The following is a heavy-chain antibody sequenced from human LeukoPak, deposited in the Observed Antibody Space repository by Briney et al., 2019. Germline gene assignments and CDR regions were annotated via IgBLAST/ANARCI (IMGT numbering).Heavy chain of an antibody. CDR3: AKMQKPGIAAAVDG. J-gene: IGHJ4*02. CDR2: ISGSGGST. V-gene: IGHV3-23*01. CDR1: GFTFSSYA. Sequence: TGGSLRLSCAASGFTFSSYAMSWVRQAPGKGLEWVSAISGSGGSTYYADSVKGRFTISRDNSKNTLYLQMNSLRAKDTAVYYCAKMQKPGIAAAVDGWGQGTLVTVSS. D-gene: IGHD6-13*01.